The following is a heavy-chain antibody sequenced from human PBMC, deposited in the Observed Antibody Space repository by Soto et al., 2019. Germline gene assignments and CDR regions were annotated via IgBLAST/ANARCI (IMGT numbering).Heavy chain of an antibody. CDR1: GFTFSSYG. CDR2: ISGSGGST. D-gene: IGHD6-19*01. V-gene: IGHV3-23*01. J-gene: IGHJ4*02. Sequence: EVQQLESGGGLVQPGGSLGLSCAASGFTFSSYGMSWVRQAPGKGLEWVSAISGSGGSTYNADSVKGRFTISRDNSKNTLYLQMNSLRAEDTAVYYCAKNEGYSSGWYLDWGQGTLVTVSS. CDR3: AKNEGYSSGWYLD.